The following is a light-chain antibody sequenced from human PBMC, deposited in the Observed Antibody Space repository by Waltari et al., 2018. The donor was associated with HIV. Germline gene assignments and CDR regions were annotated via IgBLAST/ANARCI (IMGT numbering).Light chain of an antibody. J-gene: IGLJ1*01. CDR1: ALPKNY. V-gene: IGLV3-10*01. CDR3: YSTDSSGNHSFYV. CDR2: EDS. Sequence: SYELTQPPSVSVSPGQTARITCSGDALPKNYAYWYQQKSGQAPVLVIYEDSKRPCGIPERFSGSSSGTMATWTISGAQVEDEADYYCYSTDSSGNHSFYVFGTGTKVTVL.